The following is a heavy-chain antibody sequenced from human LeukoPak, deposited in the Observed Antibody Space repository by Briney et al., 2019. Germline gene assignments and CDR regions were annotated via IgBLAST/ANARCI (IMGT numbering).Heavy chain of an antibody. CDR1: GFTFRSYW. Sequence: GSLRLSCAASGFTFRSYWMSWVRQAPGKGLEWVGRIKSKTDGGTTDYAAPVKGRFTISRDDSKNTLYLQMNSLKTEDTAVYYCTTPRSYTADYWGQGTLVTVSS. CDR2: IKSKTDGGTT. V-gene: IGHV3-15*01. CDR3: TTPRSYTADY. D-gene: IGHD2-21*02. J-gene: IGHJ4*02.